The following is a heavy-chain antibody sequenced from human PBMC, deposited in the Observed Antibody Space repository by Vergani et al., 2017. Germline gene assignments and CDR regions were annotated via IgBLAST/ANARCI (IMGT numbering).Heavy chain of an antibody. D-gene: IGHD3-10*01. CDR3: AGDADGSGGYPSFDY. J-gene: IGHJ4*02. CDR2: ISSSGSTI. Sequence: EVQLVESGGGLVQPGGSLRLSCAASGFTFSSYEMNWVRQAPGKGLGWVSYISSSGSTIYYADAVKGRFTISRDNAKNSLYLQMNSLRAEDTAVYYCAGDADGSGGYPSFDYWGQGTLVTVSS. CDR1: GFTFSSYE. V-gene: IGHV3-48*03.